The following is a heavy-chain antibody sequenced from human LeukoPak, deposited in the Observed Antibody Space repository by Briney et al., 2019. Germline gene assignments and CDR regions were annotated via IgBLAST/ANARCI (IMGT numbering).Heavy chain of an antibody. D-gene: IGHD1-26*01. CDR3: ARADRYSGSSFFDY. CDR1: GYTFTSYG. V-gene: IGHV1-18*01. Sequence: ASVKVSCKASGYTFTSYGISWVRQAPGQGLEWMGWISAYNGNTNYAQKLQGRVTMTTDTSTSTAYMELRSLRSDDAAVYYCARADRYSGSSFFDYWGQGTLVTVSS. J-gene: IGHJ4*02. CDR2: ISAYNGNT.